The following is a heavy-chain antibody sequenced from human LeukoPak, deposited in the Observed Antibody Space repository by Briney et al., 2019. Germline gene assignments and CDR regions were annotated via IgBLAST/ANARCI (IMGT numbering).Heavy chain of an antibody. CDR1: GFAFSSYG. CDR3: ARDRTGQQLISRKEYYYMDV. D-gene: IGHD4-11*01. V-gene: IGHV3-30*02. J-gene: IGHJ6*03. Sequence: PGGSLRLSCAASGFAFSSYGMHWVRQAPGKGLEWVAYIHYDSSTEDYADSVKGRFTISRDNSKNTLDLQMNSLRAEDTAVYYCARDRTGQQLISRKEYYYMDVWGKGTTVTISS. CDR2: IHYDSSTE.